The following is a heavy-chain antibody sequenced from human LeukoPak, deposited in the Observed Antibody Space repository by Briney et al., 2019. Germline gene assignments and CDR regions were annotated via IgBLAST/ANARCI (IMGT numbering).Heavy chain of an antibody. Sequence: GGSLRLSCAASGFTFSSYAMSWVRQAPGKGLEWVSGISASGPGTYYADSEKGRFTISRDDSENTLYLQMNSLRAEDTAVYYCAKAMGAFYFDSWGQGSLVTVSS. V-gene: IGHV3-23*01. D-gene: IGHD1-26*01. J-gene: IGHJ4*02. CDR2: ISASGPGT. CDR3: AKAMGAFYFDS. CDR1: GFTFSSYA.